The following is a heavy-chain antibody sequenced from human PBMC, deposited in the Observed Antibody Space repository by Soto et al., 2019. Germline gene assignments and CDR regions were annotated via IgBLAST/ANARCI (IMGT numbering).Heavy chain of an antibody. CDR3: GKDSRPGGAHY. Sequence: EVQLVESGGGLAQPGRSLRLSCAASGFTSHDNGMHWIRQTPGKGLEWVSGIIWNTGTTGYADSVKGRFTISRDNAKNSLYLQMNRLRGEDTAWYYCGKDSRPGGAHYLGEGTMLAVSS. V-gene: IGHV3-9*02. J-gene: IGHJ4*02. CDR2: IIWNTGTT. D-gene: IGHD3-16*01. CDR1: GFTSHDNG.